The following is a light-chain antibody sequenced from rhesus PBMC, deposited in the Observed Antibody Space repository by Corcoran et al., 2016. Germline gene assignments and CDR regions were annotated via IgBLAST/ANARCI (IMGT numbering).Light chain of an antibody. V-gene: IGKV1-44*01. Sequence: DIQMTQSPSSLSASVEDRVTITCRASQTISSYLAWYQQKPGKVPKLLIYAASSLESGVPSRFSGSGSGTDFTLTISSLQPDDFATYYCQQHNSHPPTFGQGTKVEIK. J-gene: IGKJ1*01. CDR3: QQHNSHPPT. CDR2: AAS. CDR1: QTISSY.